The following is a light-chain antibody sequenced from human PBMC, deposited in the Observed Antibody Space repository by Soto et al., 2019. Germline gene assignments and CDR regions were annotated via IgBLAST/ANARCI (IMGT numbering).Light chain of an antibody. CDR1: SSNIGNNL. V-gene: IGLV1-36*01. Sequence: QSVLTQPPSVSEAPGQRVTISCSGSSSNIGNNLVNWYQQVPGKAPKLLIYYDHLLPSGVSDRFSGSKSGTSASLAISGLQSEDEADYYCAAWDDSLNGRVFGGGTKVTVL. CDR3: AAWDDSLNGRV. J-gene: IGLJ3*02. CDR2: YDH.